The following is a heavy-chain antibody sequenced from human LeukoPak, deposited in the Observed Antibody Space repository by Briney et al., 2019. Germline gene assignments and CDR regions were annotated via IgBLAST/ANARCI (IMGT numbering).Heavy chain of an antibody. CDR3: AKDFYPLGNYVIYFDY. Sequence: GGSLRLSCAASGFTFGSYAMSWVRQAPGKGREWVSTISGSAISTYYADSVKGRFTISRDNSKNTLYLQMNSLRPEDTAVYYCAKDFYPLGNYVIYFDYWGQGTLVTVSS. CDR2: ISGSAIST. V-gene: IGHV3-23*01. J-gene: IGHJ4*02. CDR1: GFTFGSYA. D-gene: IGHD1-7*01.